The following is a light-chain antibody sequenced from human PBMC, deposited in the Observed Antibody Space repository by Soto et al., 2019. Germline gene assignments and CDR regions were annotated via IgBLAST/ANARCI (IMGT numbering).Light chain of an antibody. V-gene: IGLV2-14*01. Sequence: QSALTQPASVSGSPGQSITISCTGTXXXVGGYNYVSWYQQHPGKAPKLMIYEVSNRPSGVSNRFSGSKSGNTASLTISGLQAEDEADYYCSSYTSSSTWVFGGGTKVTVL. CDR3: SSYTSSSTWV. J-gene: IGLJ3*02. CDR2: EVS. CDR1: XXXVGGYNY.